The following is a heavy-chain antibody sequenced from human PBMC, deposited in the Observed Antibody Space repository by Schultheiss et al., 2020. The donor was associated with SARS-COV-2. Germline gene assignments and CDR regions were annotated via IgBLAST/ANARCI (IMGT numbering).Heavy chain of an antibody. CDR2: ITPIFGTA. V-gene: IGHV1-69*05. Sequence: SVKVSCKASGGTFSSYAISWVRQAPGQGLEWMGGITPIFGTANYAQKFQGRVTITRDTSASTAYMELSSLRSEDTAVYYCAGEYYDILTGYKNYWGQGTLVTVSS. D-gene: IGHD3-9*01. CDR1: GGTFSSYA. J-gene: IGHJ4*02. CDR3: AGEYYDILTGYKNY.